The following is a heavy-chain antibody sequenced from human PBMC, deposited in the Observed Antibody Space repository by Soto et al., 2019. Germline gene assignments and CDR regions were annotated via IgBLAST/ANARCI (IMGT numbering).Heavy chain of an antibody. J-gene: IGHJ6*03. V-gene: IGHV3-23*01. D-gene: IGHD2-21*02. Sequence: GGSLRLSCAASGFTFSSYGMHWVRQAPGKGLEWVAVISGSGGSTYYADSVKGRFTISRDNSKNTLYLQMNSLRAEDTAVYYCAKDRGTLTAKSMDVWGKGTTVTVSS. CDR3: AKDRGTLTAKSMDV. CDR2: ISGSGGST. CDR1: GFTFSSYG.